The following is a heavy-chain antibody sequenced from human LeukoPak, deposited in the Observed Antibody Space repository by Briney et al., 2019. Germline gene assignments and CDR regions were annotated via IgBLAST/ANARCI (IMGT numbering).Heavy chain of an antibody. D-gene: IGHD3-3*01. CDR1: GGTFSSYA. V-gene: IGHV1-69*05. CDR2: INPIFGTA. Sequence: SVKVSCKASGGTFSSYAISWVRQAPGQGLEWMGGINPIFGTANYAQKFQGRVTITTDESTSTAYMELSSLRSEDTAVYYCARDRRSASKRYDFWSGYYTWDYFDYWGQGTLVTVSS. J-gene: IGHJ4*02. CDR3: ARDRRSASKRYDFWSGYYTWDYFDY.